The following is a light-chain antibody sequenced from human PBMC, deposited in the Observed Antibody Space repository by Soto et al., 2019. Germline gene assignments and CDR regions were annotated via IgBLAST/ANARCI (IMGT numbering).Light chain of an antibody. CDR3: QQYSSSPST. CDR1: LSVSSNY. J-gene: IGKJ4*01. V-gene: IGKV3-20*01. Sequence: EIVLTQSPGTLSLSPGERATLSCRASLSVSSNYVAWYQQKPVQAPRLLIYGASSRATGIPDRFSGSGSGTDFTLTISRLEPEDFAVYYCQQYSSSPSTFGGGTKVDIK. CDR2: GAS.